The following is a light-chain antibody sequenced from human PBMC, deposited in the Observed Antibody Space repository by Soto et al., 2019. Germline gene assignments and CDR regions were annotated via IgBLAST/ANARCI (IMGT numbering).Light chain of an antibody. V-gene: IGLV1-44*01. CDR3: AAWDDSLNGPV. CDR2: TTN. CDR1: SSNIGTSS. Sequence: QSVLTQPHSASGTPGQRVTISCSGSSSNIGTSSVHWFQQLPGTAPKLLISTTNQRPSGVPERFSGSKSGTSASLAISGLQSEDEADYYCAAWDDSLNGPVFGPGTKLTVL. J-gene: IGLJ1*01.